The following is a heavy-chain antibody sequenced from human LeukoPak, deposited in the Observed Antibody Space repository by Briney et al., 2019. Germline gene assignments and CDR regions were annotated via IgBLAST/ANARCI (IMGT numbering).Heavy chain of an antibody. CDR2: ISWKSDSM. CDR3: AKDGGHSSVLYYFES. V-gene: IGHV3-9*01. Sequence: GGSLRLSCEASGFIVDDYAMHWVRQAPGKGLEWGSGISWKSDSMRYADSVKGRFTVSRDNAKNSLYLEMNSLRPEDTAFYYCAKDGGHSSVLYYFESWGQGTLVTVSS. D-gene: IGHD6-19*01. CDR1: GFIVDDYA. J-gene: IGHJ4*02.